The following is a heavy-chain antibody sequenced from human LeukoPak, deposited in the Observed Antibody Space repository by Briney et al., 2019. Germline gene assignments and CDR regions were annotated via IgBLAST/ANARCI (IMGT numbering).Heavy chain of an antibody. CDR3: ARVPLLYPYYYYCYMDV. CDR2: IIPIFGTA. Sequence: ASVKVSCKASGGTFSSYAISWVRQAPGQGLEWMGGIIPIFGTANYAQKFQGRVTITSDESTSTAYKELGSLRSEDTAVYYCARVPLLYPYYYYCYMDVWGKGTTVTVSS. CDR1: GGTFSSYA. D-gene: IGHD2-2*02. J-gene: IGHJ6*03. V-gene: IGHV1-69*13.